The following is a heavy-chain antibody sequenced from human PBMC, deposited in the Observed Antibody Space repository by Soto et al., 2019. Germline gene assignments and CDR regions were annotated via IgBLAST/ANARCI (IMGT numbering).Heavy chain of an antibody. V-gene: IGHV1-69*13. CDR1: GGTFSSYA. Sequence: ASVKVSCKASGGTFSSYAISWVRQAPGQGLEWMGGIIPIFGTANYAQKFQGRVTITADESTSTAYMELSSLRSEDTAVYYCAGDWFRGGSPTLNPYYYYGMDVWGQGTTVTVSS. D-gene: IGHD2-15*01. J-gene: IGHJ6*02. CDR3: AGDWFRGGSPTLNPYYYYGMDV. CDR2: IIPIFGTA.